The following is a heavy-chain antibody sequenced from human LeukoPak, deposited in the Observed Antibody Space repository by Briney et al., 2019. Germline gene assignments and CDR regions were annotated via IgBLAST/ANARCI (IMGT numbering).Heavy chain of an antibody. CDR1: GFTFSSYE. Sequence: GGSLRLSCAASGFTFSSYEMNWVRQAPGKGLEWVSYISSSGSTIYYADSVKGRFTIYRDNAKNSLYLQMNSLRAEDTAVYYCARDDIAVATCFDYWGQGTLVTVSS. V-gene: IGHV3-48*03. CDR2: ISSSGSTI. D-gene: IGHD6-19*01. J-gene: IGHJ4*02. CDR3: ARDDIAVATCFDY.